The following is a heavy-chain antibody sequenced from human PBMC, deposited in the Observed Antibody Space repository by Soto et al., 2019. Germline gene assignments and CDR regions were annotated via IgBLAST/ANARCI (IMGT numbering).Heavy chain of an antibody. D-gene: IGHD6-19*01. V-gene: IGHV1-2*04. CDR3: ARVKPHSLSSGWYPDFDY. Sequence: ASVKVSCKASGYTFTGYYMHWVRQAPGQGLEWMGWINPNSGGTNYAQKFQGWVTMTRDMSISTAYMELSRLRSDDTAVYYCARVKPHSLSSGWYPDFDYWGQGTLVTVSS. CDR2: INPNSGGT. CDR1: GYTFTGYY. J-gene: IGHJ4*02.